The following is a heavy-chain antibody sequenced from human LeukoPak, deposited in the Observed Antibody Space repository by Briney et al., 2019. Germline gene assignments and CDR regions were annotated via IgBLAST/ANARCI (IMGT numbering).Heavy chain of an antibody. CDR2: IYPGDSDT. CDR3: ARGAAGTTPDYYYFGLDV. J-gene: IGHJ6*02. V-gene: IGHV5-51*01. CDR1: GYRFTDYW. D-gene: IGHD1-7*01. Sequence: GESLKISCKGSGYRFTDYWIGWVRQMPGKGLEWMGIIYPGDSDTRFSPSFQGQVTISADKSINTAHLQWSSLKASDTAMYYCARGAAGTTPDYYYFGLDVWGQGTTVRVSS.